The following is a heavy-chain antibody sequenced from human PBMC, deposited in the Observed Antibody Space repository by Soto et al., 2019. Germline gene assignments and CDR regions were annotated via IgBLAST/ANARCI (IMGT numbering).Heavy chain of an antibody. CDR2: ISSSGSDK. Sequence: GGSLRLSCAASGFSFSDYYINWIRQAPGKGLEWVSYISSSGSDKYYADSVKGRFTISRDNAKNSLYLQMSSLRAEDTAVYYCARDRLTKGRHYYYGLDVSGQGTTVTV. CDR1: GFSFSDYY. CDR3: ARDRLTKGRHYYYGLDV. D-gene: IGHD2-8*01. V-gene: IGHV3-11*01. J-gene: IGHJ6*02.